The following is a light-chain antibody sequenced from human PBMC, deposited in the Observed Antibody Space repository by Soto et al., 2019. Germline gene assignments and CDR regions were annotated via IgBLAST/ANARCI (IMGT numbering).Light chain of an antibody. CDR1: QSLSSN. J-gene: IGKJ1*01. Sequence: EIVLTQSPGTLSLSPGEIATLSFRASQSLSSNFLAWYQQKPGQAPRLLIYGASSRATGIPDRFSGTGSGTEFTLTISSLQSEDFAVYYCQQYNNWPPWTFGRGTKVDIK. V-gene: IGKV3D-15*01. CDR2: GAS. CDR3: QQYNNWPPWT.